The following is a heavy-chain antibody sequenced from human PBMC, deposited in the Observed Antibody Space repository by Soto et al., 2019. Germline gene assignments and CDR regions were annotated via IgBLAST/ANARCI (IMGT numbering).Heavy chain of an antibody. J-gene: IGHJ3*02. Sequence: PSETLSLTGTVSGGSISGGDYYWSRIRQPPGKGLEWIGYIYYSGSTYYNPSLKSRVTISVDTSKNQFSLKLSSVTAADTAVYYCASGQILTRDAFDIWGQGKMVTVSS. CDR3: ASGQILTRDAFDI. CDR2: IYYSGST. CDR1: GGSISGGDYY. D-gene: IGHD2-8*02. V-gene: IGHV4-30-4*01.